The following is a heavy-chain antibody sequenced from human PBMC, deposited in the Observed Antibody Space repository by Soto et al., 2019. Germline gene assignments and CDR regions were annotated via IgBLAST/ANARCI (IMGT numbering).Heavy chain of an antibody. CDR2: ISSSSSYI. J-gene: IGHJ4*02. Sequence: EVQLVESGGGLVKPGGSLRLSCAASGFTFSSYSMNWVRQAPGKGLEWVSSISSSSSYIYYADSVKGRFTISRDNAKNSLYLQMNSLRAEDTAVYYCARGRGYSGYDPFDYWGQGTLVTVSS. CDR3: ARGRGYSGYDPFDY. CDR1: GFTFSSYS. V-gene: IGHV3-21*01. D-gene: IGHD5-12*01.